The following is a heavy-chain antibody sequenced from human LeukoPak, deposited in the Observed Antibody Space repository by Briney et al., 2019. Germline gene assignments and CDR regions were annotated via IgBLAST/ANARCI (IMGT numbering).Heavy chain of an antibody. CDR2: MNPNSGNT. D-gene: IGHD3-3*01. CDR3: ARSYDFWSGYYDWFDP. J-gene: IGHJ5*02. Sequence: ASVKVSCKASGYTFTSYDINWVRQATGQGLEWMGWMNPNSGNTGYAQKFQGRVTMTRNTSISTAYTELSSLRSEDTAVYYCARSYDFWSGYYDWFDPWGQGTLVTVSS. CDR1: GYTFTSYD. V-gene: IGHV1-8*01.